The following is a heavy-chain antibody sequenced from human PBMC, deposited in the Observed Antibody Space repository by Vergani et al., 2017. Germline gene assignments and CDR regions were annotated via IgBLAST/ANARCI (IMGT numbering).Heavy chain of an antibody. CDR2: INPSGGST. CDR3: ARELAWYQLSREYYYYGMDV. Sequence: QVQLVQSGAEVKKPGASVKVSCKASGYTFTSYYMHWVRQAPGQGLEWMGIINPSGGSTSYAQKFQGRVTMTRDTSTSTVYMELSSLSSEDTAVYYCARELAWYQLSREYYYYGMDVWGQGTTVTVSS. J-gene: IGHJ6*02. CDR1: GYTFTSYY. V-gene: IGHV1-46*01. D-gene: IGHD2-2*01.